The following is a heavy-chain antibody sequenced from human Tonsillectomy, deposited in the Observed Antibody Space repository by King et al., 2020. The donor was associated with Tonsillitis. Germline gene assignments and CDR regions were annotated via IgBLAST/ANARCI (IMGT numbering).Heavy chain of an antibody. D-gene: IGHD5-12*01. J-gene: IGHJ6*02. CDR1: EFTLSNYW. Sequence: VQLVESGGGLVQPGGSLRLSCAASEFTLSNYWMSWVRQAPGKGLEWVANIKQDGGEKYYVDSVKGRFTISRDNAKNSLYLQMNSLRAEDTAVYYCAREGWLDYYYGMDVWGHGTTVTVSS. CDR2: IKQDGGEK. CDR3: AREGWLDYYYGMDV. V-gene: IGHV3-7*01.